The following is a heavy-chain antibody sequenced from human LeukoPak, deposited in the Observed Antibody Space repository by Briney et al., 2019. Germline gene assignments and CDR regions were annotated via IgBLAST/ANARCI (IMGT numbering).Heavy chain of an antibody. CDR1: GFTFSDYY. J-gene: IGHJ3*02. Sequence: PGGSLRLSCAASGFTFSDYYMSWIRQAPGKGLEWVSYISSSSSYTNYADSVKGRFTISRDNAKNSLYLQVNSLRAEDTAVYYCASAPAGYEYAFDIWGQGTMVTVSS. CDR3: ASAPAGYEYAFDI. CDR2: ISSSSSYT. D-gene: IGHD5-12*01. V-gene: IGHV3-11*06.